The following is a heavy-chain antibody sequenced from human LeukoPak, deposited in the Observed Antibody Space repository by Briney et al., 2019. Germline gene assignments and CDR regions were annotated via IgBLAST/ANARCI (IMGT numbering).Heavy chain of an antibody. CDR2: IYYSGST. V-gene: IGHV4-59*01. Sequence: PSETLSLTCTVSGGSISSYYWSWIRQPPGKGLEWIGYIYYSGSTNYNPSLKSRVTISVDTSKNQFSLKLSSVTAADTAVYYCAREEVKGRYHWFDPWGQGTLVTVSS. D-gene: IGHD2-2*01. CDR3: AREEVKGRYHWFDP. CDR1: GGSISSYY. J-gene: IGHJ5*02.